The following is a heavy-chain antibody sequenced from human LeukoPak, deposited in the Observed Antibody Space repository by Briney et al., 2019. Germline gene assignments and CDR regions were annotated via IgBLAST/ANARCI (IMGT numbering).Heavy chain of an antibody. J-gene: IGHJ2*01. V-gene: IGHV4-59*02. CDR3: ARGLIAAAGTIWYFDL. CDR1: GGSVSSYY. CDR2: IYFSGST. Sequence: SETLSLTCTVSGGSVSSYYWSWIRQFPGKGLEWIGYIYFSGSTSYNPSLESRVTISLDTSKDQFSPKLSSVTAADTAVYYCARGLIAAAGTIWYFDLWGRGTLVTVSS. D-gene: IGHD6-13*01.